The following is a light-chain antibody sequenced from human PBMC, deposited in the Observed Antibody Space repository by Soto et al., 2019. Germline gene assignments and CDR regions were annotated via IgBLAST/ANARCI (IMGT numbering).Light chain of an antibody. J-gene: IGKJ4*01. CDR3: QQTYRIPLT. V-gene: IGKV1-39*01. CDR1: QSITTY. CDR2: AAS. Sequence: DIQMTQSPSSLSASVGDRVTITCRASQSITTYLNWYQQTSGEAPKLLIFAASRLQTGVPLRFSGSGSGTNFTLTISNLHPEDFATYSCQQTYRIPLTFGGGTKVDI.